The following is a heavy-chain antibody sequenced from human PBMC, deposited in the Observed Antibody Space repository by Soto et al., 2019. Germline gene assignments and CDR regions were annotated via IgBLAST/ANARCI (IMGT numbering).Heavy chain of an antibody. V-gene: IGHV4-30-4*01. CDR1: GGSISSGDYY. CDR2: IYYSGST. Sequence: QVQLQESGPGLVKPSQTLSLTCTVSGGSISSGDYYWSWIRQPPGKGLEWIGYIYYSGSTYYNPSLKSRVTRSVDTSKNQFSLKLSSVTAADTAVYYCARAGGSGSYYPAAMNWFDPWGQGTLVTVSS. D-gene: IGHD3-10*01. CDR3: ARAGGSGSYYPAAMNWFDP. J-gene: IGHJ5*02.